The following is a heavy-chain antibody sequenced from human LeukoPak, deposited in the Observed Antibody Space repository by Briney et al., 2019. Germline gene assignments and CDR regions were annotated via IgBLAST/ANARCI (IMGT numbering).Heavy chain of an antibody. CDR1: GGSISSGSYY. CDR3: ARGGIAARPDY. Sequence: PSETLSLTCTVSGGSISSGSYYWSWIRQPAGKRLEWIGRIYTSGSTNYNPSLKSRVTISVDTSKNQFSLKLSSVTAADTAVYYCARGGIAARPDYWGQGTLVTVSS. CDR2: IYTSGST. D-gene: IGHD6-6*01. V-gene: IGHV4-61*02. J-gene: IGHJ4*02.